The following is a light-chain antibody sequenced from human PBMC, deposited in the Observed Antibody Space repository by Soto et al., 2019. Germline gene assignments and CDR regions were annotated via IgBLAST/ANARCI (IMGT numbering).Light chain of an antibody. CDR3: QQYNSYARIT. Sequence: DIHMTQSPSPLSSSLGEKNTKTSPASQSISSWLAWYQQKPGKAPKLLIYDASSLESGVPSRFSGSGSGTEFTLTISSLQPDDFATYYCQQYNSYARITFGQGTRLEIK. CDR1: QSISSW. CDR2: DAS. V-gene: IGKV1-5*01. J-gene: IGKJ5*01.